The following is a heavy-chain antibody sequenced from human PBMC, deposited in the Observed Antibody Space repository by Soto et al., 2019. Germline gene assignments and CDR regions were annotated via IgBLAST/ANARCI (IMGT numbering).Heavy chain of an antibody. Sequence: QVQLQESGPGLVKPSETLSLTCTVSGTSFTTYYWSWIRQPPGKGLEWIGYIFYSGHIKYNPSLKSRVTMSVDTSKFQLSLRLSSVPAADSAGYYCARGGGGYRFDYWGQGTLVTVSS. CDR3: ARGGGGYRFDY. D-gene: IGHD3-16*02. CDR2: IFYSGHI. V-gene: IGHV4-59*01. CDR1: GTSFTTYY. J-gene: IGHJ4*02.